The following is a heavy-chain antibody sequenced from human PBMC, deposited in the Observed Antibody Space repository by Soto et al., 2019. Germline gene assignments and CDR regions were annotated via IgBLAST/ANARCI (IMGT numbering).Heavy chain of an antibody. Sequence: PSETLGITCAFCVGSISSSNWWSWFRQPPGKGLEWIGEIYHSGSTNYNPSLKSRVTISVDKSKNQFSLKLSSVTAADTAVYHCARGQQPVPGGFDPWGQGTMVTVSS. D-gene: IGHD6-13*01. CDR3: ARGQQPVPGGFDP. CDR1: VGSISSSNW. CDR2: IYHSGST. J-gene: IGHJ5*02. V-gene: IGHV4-4*02.